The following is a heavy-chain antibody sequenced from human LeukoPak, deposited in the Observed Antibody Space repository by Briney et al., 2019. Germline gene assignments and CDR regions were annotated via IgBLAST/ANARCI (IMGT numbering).Heavy chain of an antibody. CDR1: GYTFTGYY. CDR3: ARDPPQYYYDSSGYYYSDDY. CDR2: INPNSGGT. J-gene: IGHJ4*02. Sequence: ASVKVSCKASGYTFTGYYMHWVRQAPGQGLEWMGRINPNSGGTNYAQKFQGRVTMTRDTSISTAYMELSRLGSDDTAVYYCARDPPQYYYDSSGYYYSDDYWGQGTLVTVSS. V-gene: IGHV1-2*06. D-gene: IGHD3-22*01.